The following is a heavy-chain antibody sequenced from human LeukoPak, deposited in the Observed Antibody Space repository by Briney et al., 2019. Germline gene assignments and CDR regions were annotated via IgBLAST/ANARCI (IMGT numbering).Heavy chain of an antibody. J-gene: IGHJ4*02. CDR3: ARTRFLEWLPPTYYFDY. CDR1: GFTFSSYW. V-gene: IGHV3-7*01. CDR2: IKQDGSEK. Sequence: PGGSLRLSCAASGFTFSSYWMSWVRQAAGKGLEWVANIKQDGSEKYYVDSVKGRFTISRDNAKNSLYLQMDSLRAEDTAVYYCARTRFLEWLPPTYYFDYWGQGTLVTVSS. D-gene: IGHD3-3*01.